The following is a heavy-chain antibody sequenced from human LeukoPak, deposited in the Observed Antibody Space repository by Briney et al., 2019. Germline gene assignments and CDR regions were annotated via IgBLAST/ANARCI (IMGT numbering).Heavy chain of an antibody. CDR2: ISSSGNT. D-gene: IGHD6-13*01. CDR1: GFTFSRSA. Sequence: PGGSLRLSCAASGFTFSRSAMTWVRQTPGKGLDWVSSISSSGNTYYADSVKGRFTISRDNSKSMLYLQMNSLRAEDTAVYYCVKGRISEDGLDFWGQGTLVNVSS. CDR3: VKGRISEDGLDF. J-gene: IGHJ4*02. V-gene: IGHV3-23*01.